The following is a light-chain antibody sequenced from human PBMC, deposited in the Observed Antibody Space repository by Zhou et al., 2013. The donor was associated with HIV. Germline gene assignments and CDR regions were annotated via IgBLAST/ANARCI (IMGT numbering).Light chain of an antibody. J-gene: IGKJ5*01. CDR1: QSLLDSHNGNTY. Sequence: DIVMTQTPLSLPVTPGEPASISCRSSQSLLDSHNGNTYLDWYLQKPGQSPQLLIYLGSNRASGVPDRFTGSGSGTDFTLKISRVEAEDVGVYYCMQALQTPITFGQGTRLEIK. CDR3: MQALQTPIT. V-gene: IGKV2-28*01. CDR2: LGS.